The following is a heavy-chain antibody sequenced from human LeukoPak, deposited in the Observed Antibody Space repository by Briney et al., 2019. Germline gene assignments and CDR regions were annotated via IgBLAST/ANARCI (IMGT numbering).Heavy chain of an antibody. J-gene: IGHJ4*02. CDR3: AKDSPSRTATTEVPVDY. D-gene: IGHD1/OR15-1a*01. Sequence: PGGSLRLSCAASGFSFRDYTMNWVRQAPGKGLEWVAPISSSSSYIYFANSVRGRFSISRDNAKNSLYLQMNSLRAEDTAVYYCAKDSPSRTATTEVPVDYWGQGTLVTVSS. V-gene: IGHV3-21*01. CDR2: ISSSSSYI. CDR1: GFSFRDYT.